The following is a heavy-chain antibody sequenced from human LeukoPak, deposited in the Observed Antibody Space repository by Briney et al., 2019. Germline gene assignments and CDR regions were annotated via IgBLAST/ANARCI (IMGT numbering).Heavy chain of an antibody. CDR1: GFTFDDNG. CDR2: LNWNGGTT. V-gene: IGHV3-20*04. J-gene: IGHJ4*02. CDR3: ATHSYYYGSGSYPHYLDY. Sequence: GGSLRLSCAASGFTFDDNGMSWVRQAPGKGLEWVSGLNWNGGTTGYADSVKGRFTISRDNVKNFLYLQMNSLRAEDTALYYCATHSYYYGSGSYPHYLDYWGQGTLVTVSS. D-gene: IGHD3-10*01.